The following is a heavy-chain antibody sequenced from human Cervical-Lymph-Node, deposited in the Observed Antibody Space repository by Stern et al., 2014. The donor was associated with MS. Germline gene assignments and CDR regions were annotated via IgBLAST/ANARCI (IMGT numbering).Heavy chain of an antibody. J-gene: IGHJ4*02. Sequence: VQLVQSGGGVVQPGTSLRLSCAVSGFTFSNYGMHWVRQAPGKGLAWVAVISVDADVKFYADSVKGRFTISRDTPKNTRYLQLNSLKVEDTAGYFCAKKSVGTTGTTTAFDYWGQGTLVTVSS. CDR3: AKKSVGTTGTTTAFDY. CDR1: GFTFSNYG. D-gene: IGHD1-1*01. V-gene: IGHV3-30*18. CDR2: ISVDADVK.